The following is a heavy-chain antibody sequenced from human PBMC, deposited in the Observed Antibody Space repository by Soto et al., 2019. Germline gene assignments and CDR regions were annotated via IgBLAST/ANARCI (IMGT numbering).Heavy chain of an antibody. V-gene: IGHV3-48*03. CDR3: ARGPPWGFYDYVWESYRYTDTYGMDV. D-gene: IGHD3-16*02. J-gene: IGHJ6*02. CDR2: ISSSGSTI. Sequence: PGGPLTLSCAASGFTFSSYEMNWVRQAPGKGLERVSYISSSGSTIYYADSEKGRFTNSRDNVKNLVYLQMNRLRAEVTAVYYCARGPPWGFYDYVWESYRYTDTYGMDVWGQGTTVTVSS. CDR1: GFTFSSYE.